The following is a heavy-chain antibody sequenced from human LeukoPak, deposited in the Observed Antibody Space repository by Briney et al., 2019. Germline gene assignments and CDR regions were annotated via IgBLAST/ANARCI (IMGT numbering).Heavy chain of an antibody. J-gene: IGHJ4*02. CDR2: IYYSGST. Sequence: SETLSLTCTVSGGSISSSSYYWGWIRQPPGKGLEWIGSIYYSGSTYYNPSLKSRVTISVDTSKNQFSLKLSSVTAADTAVYYCASDVLRYFDWLNDYWGQGTLVTVSS. CDR1: GGSISSSSYY. CDR3: ASDVLRYFDWLNDY. V-gene: IGHV4-39*01. D-gene: IGHD3-9*01.